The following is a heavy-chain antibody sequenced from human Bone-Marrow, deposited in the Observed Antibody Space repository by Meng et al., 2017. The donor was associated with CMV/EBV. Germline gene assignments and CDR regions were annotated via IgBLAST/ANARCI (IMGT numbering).Heavy chain of an antibody. D-gene: IGHD5-12*01. V-gene: IGHV1-2*02. J-gene: IGHJ3*02. Sequence: ASVKVSCKASGYTFTSYDINWVRQATGQGLEWMGWINPNRGGTNYAQKFQGRVTMTRDTSISTAYMELSRLRSDDTAVYYCARDKRWLRGAFDIWGQGTMVTVSS. CDR2: INPNRGGT. CDR3: ARDKRWLRGAFDI. CDR1: GYTFTSYD.